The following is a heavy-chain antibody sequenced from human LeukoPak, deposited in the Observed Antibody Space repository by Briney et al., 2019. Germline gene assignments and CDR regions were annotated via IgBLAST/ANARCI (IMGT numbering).Heavy chain of an antibody. V-gene: IGHV3-33*01. Sequence: GGSLRLSCAASGFIFNSYGIHWVRQAPGKGLEWVAVIWYAESSTYYTDSVKGRFTISRDNAKNSLYLQMNSLRAEDTAVYYCARDRREYCSGGSCYFDHWGQGTLVTVSS. CDR3: ARDRREYCSGGSCYFDH. CDR2: IWYAESST. J-gene: IGHJ4*02. D-gene: IGHD2-15*01. CDR1: GFIFNSYG.